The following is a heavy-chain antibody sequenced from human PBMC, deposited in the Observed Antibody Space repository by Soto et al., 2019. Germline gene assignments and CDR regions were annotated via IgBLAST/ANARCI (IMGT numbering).Heavy chain of an antibody. CDR1: GFPCSSYG. J-gene: IGHJ4*02. CDR3: AKSGYNWNGFDY. Sequence: PGGSLRLSCAASGFPCSSYGMHWVRQAPGKGLEWVAVISYDGSNKYYADSVKGRFTISRDNSKNTLYLQMNSLRAEDTAVYYCAKSGYNWNGFDYWGQGTLVTVSS. CDR2: ISYDGSNK. V-gene: IGHV3-30*18. D-gene: IGHD1-20*01.